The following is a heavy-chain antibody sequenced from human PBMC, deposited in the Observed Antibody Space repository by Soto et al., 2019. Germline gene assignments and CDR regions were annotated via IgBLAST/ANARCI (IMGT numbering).Heavy chain of an antibody. CDR3: ATERIAAAGTHYYYGMDV. J-gene: IGHJ6*02. CDR2: FDPEDGET. V-gene: IGHV1-24*01. D-gene: IGHD6-13*01. CDR1: GYTLTELS. Sequence: GASVKVSCKVSGYTLTELSMHWVRQAPGKGLEWMGGFDPEDGETIYAQKFQGRVTMTEDTSTDTAYMELSSLRSEDTAVYYCATERIAAAGTHYYYGMDVWGQGTTVPVSS.